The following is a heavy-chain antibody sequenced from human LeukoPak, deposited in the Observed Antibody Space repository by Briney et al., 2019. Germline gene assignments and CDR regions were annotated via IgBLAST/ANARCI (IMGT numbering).Heavy chain of an antibody. CDR2: IYTSGST. J-gene: IGHJ4*02. D-gene: IGHD3-22*01. Sequence: SETLSLTCNVSGGSISSYYWSWIRQPAGKGLEWIGRIYTSGSTNYNPSLKSRVTISVDTSKNRFSLNLSSVTAADTAVYYCARHHDSSGLYGPFDYWGQGTLVTVSS. V-gene: IGHV4-4*07. CDR1: GGSISSYY. CDR3: ARHHDSSGLYGPFDY.